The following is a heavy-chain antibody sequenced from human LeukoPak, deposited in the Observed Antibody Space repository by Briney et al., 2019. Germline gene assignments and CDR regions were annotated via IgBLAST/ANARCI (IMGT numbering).Heavy chain of an antibody. CDR3: ARDRDCGGDCYSAPGY. CDR1: GFTFSSYA. J-gene: IGHJ4*02. Sequence: PGRSLRLSCAASGFTFSSYAMHWVRQAPGKGLEWVAVISYDGSNKYYAVSVKGRFTISRDNSKNTLYLQMNSLRAEDTAVYYCARDRDCGGDCYSAPGYWGQGTLVTVSS. CDR2: ISYDGSNK. D-gene: IGHD2-21*02. V-gene: IGHV3-30-3*01.